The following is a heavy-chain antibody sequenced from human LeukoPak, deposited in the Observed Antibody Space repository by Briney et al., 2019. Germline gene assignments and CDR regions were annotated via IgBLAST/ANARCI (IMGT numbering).Heavy chain of an antibody. CDR1: GYTFTGYY. V-gene: IGHV1-2*02. Sequence: ASVKVSCKASGYTFTGYYMHWVRQAPGQGLEWMGWINPNSGGTNYAQKFQGRVTMTRDTSISTAYMELSRLRSDDTAVYYCARESFSGSYTFGYWGQGTLVTVSS. D-gene: IGHD1-26*01. CDR2: INPNSGGT. CDR3: ARESFSGSYTFGY. J-gene: IGHJ4*02.